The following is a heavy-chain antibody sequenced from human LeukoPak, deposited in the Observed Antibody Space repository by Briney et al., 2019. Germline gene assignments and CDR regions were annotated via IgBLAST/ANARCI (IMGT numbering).Heavy chain of an antibody. CDR1: GFAFSNYW. Sequence: GGSLRLSCTTSGFAFSNYWMYWVRQAPGKGLEWVSRIKSDGSGITYSDAVEGRFTICRDNFKNTFLQMNSLRDEDTAMYYCVRGQTIDYWGQGTLVTVSS. CDR2: IKSDGSGI. V-gene: IGHV3-74*03. CDR3: VRGQTIDY. D-gene: IGHD3-3*01. J-gene: IGHJ4*02.